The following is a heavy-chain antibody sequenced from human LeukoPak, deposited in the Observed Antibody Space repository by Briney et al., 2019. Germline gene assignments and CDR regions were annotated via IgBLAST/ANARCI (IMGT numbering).Heavy chain of an antibody. CDR2: INPNSGGT. D-gene: IGHD6-19*01. Sequence: ASVKVSCKASGYTFIGYYMHWVRQAPGQGLEWMGWINPNSGGTNYAQKFQGRVTMTRDTSISTAYMELSRLRSDDTAVYYCVRSSSGWYGNPDYWGQGTLVTVSS. CDR1: GYTFIGYY. V-gene: IGHV1-2*02. J-gene: IGHJ4*02. CDR3: VRSSSGWYGNPDY.